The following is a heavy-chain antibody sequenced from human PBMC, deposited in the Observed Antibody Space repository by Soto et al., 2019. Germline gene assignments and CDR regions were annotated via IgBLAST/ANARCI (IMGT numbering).Heavy chain of an antibody. D-gene: IGHD1-26*01. V-gene: IGHV3-30*18. J-gene: IGHJ6*02. Sequence: GGSLRLSCAASGFTFSSYGMHWVRQAPGRGLEWVAVISYDGSNKYYADSVKGRFTISRDNSKNTLYLQMNSLRAEDTAVYYCAKDQWEPGYYYYGMDVWGQGTTVTVSS. CDR1: GFTFSSYG. CDR2: ISYDGSNK. CDR3: AKDQWEPGYYYYGMDV.